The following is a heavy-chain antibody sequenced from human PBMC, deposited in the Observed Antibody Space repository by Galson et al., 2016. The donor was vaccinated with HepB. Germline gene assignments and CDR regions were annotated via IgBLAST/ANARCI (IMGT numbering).Heavy chain of an antibody. CDR2: IKEDGSEK. D-gene: IGHD2/OR15-2a*01. J-gene: IGHJ4*02. Sequence: SLRLSCAASGFTFSANWMSWVRQAPGKGLEWVANIKEDGSEKYYVDSVKGRFTMSRDNARNSVNLQMNSLRAEDTAVYYCVRDRLKSTYWGQATLVTVSS. CDR3: VRDRLKSTY. CDR1: GFTFSANW. V-gene: IGHV3-7*03.